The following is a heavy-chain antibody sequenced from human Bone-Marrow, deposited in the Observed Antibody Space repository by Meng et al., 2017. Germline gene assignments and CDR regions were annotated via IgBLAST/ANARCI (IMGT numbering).Heavy chain of an antibody. CDR1: GWSFSDYY. Sequence: VQLQASGAGLLKPSETLSLTCVVSGWSFSDYYWSWIRQPPGKGLEWIGEINHSGSTNYNPSLEGRATISVDTSQNNLSLRLSSVTAADSAVYYCARGPTTMAHDFDYWGQGTLVTVSS. J-gene: IGHJ4*02. CDR2: INHSGST. V-gene: IGHV4-34*01. CDR3: ARGPTTMAHDFDY. D-gene: IGHD4-11*01.